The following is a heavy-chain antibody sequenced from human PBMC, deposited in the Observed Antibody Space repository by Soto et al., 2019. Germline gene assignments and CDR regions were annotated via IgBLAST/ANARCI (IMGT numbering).Heavy chain of an antibody. V-gene: IGHV3-21*01. CDR2: ISSSSYI. CDR3: ARDYDFWSGYYSACFDY. Sequence: GGSLRLSCAASGFTFSSYSMNWVRQAPGKGLEWVSSISSSSYIYYADSVKGRFTISRDNAKNSLYLQMNSLRAEDTAVYYCARDYDFWSGYYSACFDYWGQGTLVTVPS. J-gene: IGHJ4*02. D-gene: IGHD3-3*01. CDR1: GFTFSSYS.